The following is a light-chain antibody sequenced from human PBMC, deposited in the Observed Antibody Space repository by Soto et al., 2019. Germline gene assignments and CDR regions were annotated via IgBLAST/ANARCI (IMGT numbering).Light chain of an antibody. CDR2: DAS. V-gene: IGKV3-11*01. J-gene: IGKJ2*01. CDR1: QSVSSY. Sequence: EIVLTQSPATLSLSPGERATLSCRASQSVSSYLAWYQQKPGQAPRLLIYDASNRATGIPARFSGSGSGTDFTLTISSLEPEDFAVYYCQQRSNWYTFGXGTXXXXK. CDR3: QQRSNWYT.